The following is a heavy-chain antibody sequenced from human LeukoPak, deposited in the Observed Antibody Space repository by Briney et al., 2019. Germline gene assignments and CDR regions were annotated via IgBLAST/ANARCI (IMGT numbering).Heavy chain of an antibody. CDR3: ARPGLYCSGGSCYPFES. CDR1: GFTFSSSW. V-gene: IGHV3-7*01. J-gene: IGHJ4*02. CDR2: IKQDGNEK. D-gene: IGHD2-15*01. Sequence: GGSLRLSCAASGFTFSSSWMTWVRQAPGRGLEWVANIKQDGNEKYYVDSVKGRFTVYRDNAKNSLYLQMNSLRVEDTAVYYCARPGLYCSGGSCYPFESWGEGTLVTVSS.